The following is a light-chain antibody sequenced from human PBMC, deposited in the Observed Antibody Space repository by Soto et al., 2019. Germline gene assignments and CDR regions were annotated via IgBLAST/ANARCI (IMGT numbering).Light chain of an antibody. CDR3: QQYNSYPWT. CDR1: QSISSW. Sequence: DIQMTQSPSTLSASVGDRVTITCRASQSISSWLAWYQQKPGKTPKVLIYKASSLESGVPSRFSGSGSGTEFTLTIRSLQPDHFATYYCQQYNSYPWTFGQGTKVEIK. J-gene: IGKJ1*01. CDR2: KAS. V-gene: IGKV1-5*03.